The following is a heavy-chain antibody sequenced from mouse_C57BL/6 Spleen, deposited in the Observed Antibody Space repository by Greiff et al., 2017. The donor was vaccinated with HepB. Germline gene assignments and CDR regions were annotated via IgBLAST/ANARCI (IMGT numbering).Heavy chain of an antibody. D-gene: IGHD1-1*02. CDR3: AIYGLYGEGAMDF. V-gene: IGHV1-53*01. J-gene: IGHJ4*01. CDR2: INPSNGGT. CDR1: GYTFTSYW. Sequence: QVQLKQPGTELVKPGASVKLSCKASGYTFTSYWMHWVKQRPGQGLEWIGNINPSNGGTNYNEKFKSKATLTVDKSSSAAYMQLSSLTSEDSAVYCCAIYGLYGEGAMDFWGQGTSVTVSS.